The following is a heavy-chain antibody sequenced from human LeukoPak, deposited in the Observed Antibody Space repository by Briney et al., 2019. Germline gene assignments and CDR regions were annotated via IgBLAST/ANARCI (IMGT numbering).Heavy chain of an antibody. CDR3: ARDPGYSSGWRFFDY. Sequence: PGGSLRLSCAASGFTFRSYSMNWVRQAPGKGLEWISYISQSSTSIYYADSVKGRFTISRDNAGYSLYLEMNSLRDEDTAVYYCARDPGYSSGWRFFDYWSQGTLVTVSS. D-gene: IGHD6-19*01. J-gene: IGHJ4*02. V-gene: IGHV3-48*02. CDR2: ISQSSTSI. CDR1: GFTFRSYS.